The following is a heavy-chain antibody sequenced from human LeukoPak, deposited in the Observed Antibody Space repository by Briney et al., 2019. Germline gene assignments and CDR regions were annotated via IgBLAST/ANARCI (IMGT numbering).Heavy chain of an antibody. CDR3: PRESIVGATTLDY. CDR2: INPNSSGT. CDR1: GYTFTGHY. V-gene: IGHV1-2*02. J-gene: IGHJ4*02. Sequence: ASVKVSCKASGYTFTGHYMHWVRQAPGQGLEWMGWINPNSSGTNYAQKFQGRVTMTRDASISTAYMEVSSLRSDDTAVYYCPRESIVGATTLDYWGQGTLVTVSS. D-gene: IGHD1-26*01.